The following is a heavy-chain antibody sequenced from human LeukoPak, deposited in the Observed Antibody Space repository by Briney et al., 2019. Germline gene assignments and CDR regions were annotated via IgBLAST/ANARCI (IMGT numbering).Heavy chain of an antibody. CDR2: IFPGDSDT. CDR3: ARRPLHSQNWLAP. CDR1: GVRFTSYW. Sequence: GESLKISCKGYGVRFTSYWVAWVRQMPGKGLEWMGIIFPGDSDTRYSPSIQGQVTISVDRSISTAYLQWSSLKASDTAIYYCARRPLHSQNWLAPWGQGTLVTVSS. J-gene: IGHJ5*02. V-gene: IGHV5-51*01.